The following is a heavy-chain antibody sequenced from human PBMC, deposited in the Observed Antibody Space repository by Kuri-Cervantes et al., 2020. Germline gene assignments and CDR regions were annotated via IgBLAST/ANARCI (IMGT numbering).Heavy chain of an antibody. CDR1: GYTFTSYD. J-gene: IGHJ3*02. CDR2: MNPNSGNT. D-gene: IGHD3/OR15-3a*01. V-gene: IGHV1-8*01. Sequence: ASVKVSCKASGYTFTSYDIHWVRQATGQGLEWMGWMNPNSGNTGYAQKFQGRVTMTRNTSISTAYMELSSLRSEDTAVYYCARGSDGLHAFDIWGQGTMVTVSS. CDR3: ARGSDGLHAFDI.